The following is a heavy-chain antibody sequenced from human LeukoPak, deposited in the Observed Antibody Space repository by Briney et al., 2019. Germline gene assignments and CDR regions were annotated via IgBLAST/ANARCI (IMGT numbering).Heavy chain of an antibody. J-gene: IGHJ5*02. V-gene: IGHV4-59*01. Sequence: PSETLSLTCTVSGGSISSYYWSWIRQPPGKGLEGIGYIYYSGSTNYNPSLKSRVTISVDTSKNQFSLKLSSVTAADTAVYYCARGSDYYDSSGYPFDPGGQGTLVTVSS. CDR2: IYYSGST. CDR3: ARGSDYYDSSGYPFDP. CDR1: GGSISSYY. D-gene: IGHD3-22*01.